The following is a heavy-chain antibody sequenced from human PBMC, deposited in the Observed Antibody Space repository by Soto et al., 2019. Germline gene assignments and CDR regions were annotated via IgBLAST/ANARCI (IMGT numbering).Heavy chain of an antibody. CDR3: ARGPGGPDGPGDY. D-gene: IGHD2-15*01. V-gene: IGHV1-3*01. Sequence: QVQLVQSGAEVKKPGASVKVSCKASGYTFTSYAMQWVRQAPGQRLEWMGWINAGNGNTKYSQKFQGRVTITRDTSATTAYMELRILRSEDTAVYYCARGPGGPDGPGDYWGQGTLVTVSS. J-gene: IGHJ4*02. CDR2: INAGNGNT. CDR1: GYTFTSYA.